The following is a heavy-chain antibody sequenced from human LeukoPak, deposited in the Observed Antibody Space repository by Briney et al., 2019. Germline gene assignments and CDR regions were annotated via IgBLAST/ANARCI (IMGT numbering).Heavy chain of an antibody. CDR2: FYHGGST. Sequence: MPSETLSLTCTVSGYSISTGYYWDWVRPPPGKGLEWIGTFYHGGSTYYDPSLKSPVTISVDTSKNQFSLNLTSVTAADTAVYYCARSLIALAAPDAFDIWGQGTMVTVSS. CDR1: GYSISTGYY. CDR3: ARSLIALAAPDAFDI. J-gene: IGHJ3*02. D-gene: IGHD3-16*01. V-gene: IGHV4-38-2*02.